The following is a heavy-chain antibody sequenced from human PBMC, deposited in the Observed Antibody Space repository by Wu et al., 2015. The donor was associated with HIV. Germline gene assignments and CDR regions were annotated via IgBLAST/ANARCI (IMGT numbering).Heavy chain of an antibody. J-gene: IGHJ3*02. CDR1: GGTFSSYA. V-gene: IGHV1-69*13. D-gene: IGHD3-22*01. CDR3: AREDSSGPKGDDAFDI. CDR2: IIPIFGTA. Sequence: QVQLVQSGAEVKKPGSSVKVSCKASGGTFSSYAISWVRQAPGQGLEWMGRIIPIFGTANYAQKFQGRVTITADESTSTAYMELSSLRSEDTAVYYCAREDSSGPKGDDAFDIWGQGTMVTVSS.